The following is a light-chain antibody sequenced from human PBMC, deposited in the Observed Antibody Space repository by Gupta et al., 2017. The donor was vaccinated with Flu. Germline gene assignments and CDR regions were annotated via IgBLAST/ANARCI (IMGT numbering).Light chain of an antibody. J-gene: IGLJ1*01. Sequence: IAWSGSSSKIGTIGSNYGYWYQQRPGTAPKLLIYRSNQRPSGVPDRFSGSKSGSSASLAISGLRSEDEADYYCAAWDDSLSSYVFGTGTKVTVL. V-gene: IGLV1-47*01. CDR2: RSN. CDR1: SSKIGTIGSNY. CDR3: AAWDDSLSSYV.